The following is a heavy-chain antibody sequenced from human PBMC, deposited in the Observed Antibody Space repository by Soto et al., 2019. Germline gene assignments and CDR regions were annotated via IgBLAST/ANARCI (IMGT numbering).Heavy chain of an antibody. CDR1: GFTFSSYG. V-gene: IGHV3-33*01. D-gene: IGHD1-20*01. J-gene: IGHJ3*02. CDR3: ARDRNWNHHDGDDAFDI. Sequence: QVQLVESGGGVVQPGRSLRLSCAASGFTFSSYGMHWVRQAPGKGLEWVAVIWYDGSNKYYADSVKGRFTISRDNSKNKLYLQMNSLRAEDTAVYYCARDRNWNHHDGDDAFDIWGQGTMVTVSS. CDR2: IWYDGSNK.